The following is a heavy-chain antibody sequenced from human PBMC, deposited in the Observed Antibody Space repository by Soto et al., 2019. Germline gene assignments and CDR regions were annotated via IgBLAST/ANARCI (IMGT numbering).Heavy chain of an antibody. CDR2: IYYSGST. Sequence: QVHLQESGPGLVKPSETLSLTCTVSGGSVSSGNYYWSWIRQSPGTGLEWIGYIYYSGSTNYNPSLKSRVTISVDTSKNQFSLKLSSMTAADTAVYFCARWNYDSSGRRFDYWGQGTLVTVSS. CDR3: ARWNYDSSGRRFDY. CDR1: GGSVSSGNYY. J-gene: IGHJ4*02. D-gene: IGHD3-22*01. V-gene: IGHV4-61*01.